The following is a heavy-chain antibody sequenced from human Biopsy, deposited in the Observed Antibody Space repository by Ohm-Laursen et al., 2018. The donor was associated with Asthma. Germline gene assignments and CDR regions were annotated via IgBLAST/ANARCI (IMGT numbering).Heavy chain of an antibody. CDR3: ARKAGSCISRTCYSLDF. Sequence: ASVKVSCKSLRGTFNTYVIGWVRQAPGQGLEWMGGINSVFGTTTYPQKFQDRVTITADDSASTVYMELSSLRSEDTAVYYCARKAGSCISRTCYSLDFWGQGTLVTVSS. CDR1: RGTFNTYV. CDR2: INSVFGTT. J-gene: IGHJ4*02. D-gene: IGHD2-2*01. V-gene: IGHV1-69*13.